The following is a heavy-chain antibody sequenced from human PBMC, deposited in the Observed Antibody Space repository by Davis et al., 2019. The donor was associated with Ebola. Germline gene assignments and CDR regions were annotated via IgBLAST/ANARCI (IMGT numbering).Heavy chain of an antibody. CDR2: INAGNGNT. J-gene: IGHJ5*02. CDR3: ARASGGLGKYGGSVGP. CDR1: GYTFTSYA. D-gene: IGHD3-16*01. V-gene: IGHV1-3*01. Sequence: ASVKVSCKASGYTFTSYAMHWVRQAPGQRLEWMGWINAGNGNTKYSQKFQGRVTITRDTSASTAYMELSSLRSEDTAVYYCARASGGLGKYGGSVGPWGQGTLVTVSS.